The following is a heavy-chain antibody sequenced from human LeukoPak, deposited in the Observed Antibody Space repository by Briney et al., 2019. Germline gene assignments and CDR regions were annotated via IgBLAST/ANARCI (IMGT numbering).Heavy chain of an antibody. CDR2: ISAYNGNT. V-gene: IGHV1-18*01. CDR1: GYTFITYG. J-gene: IGHJ4*02. Sequence: ASVKVSCKASGYTFITYGISWVRQAPGQGLEWMGWISAYNGNTNYAQKLQGRVTMTTDTSTSTAYMELRSLRSDDTAVYYCARVRGSNAGLRFFDYWGQGTLVTVSS. D-gene: IGHD3-16*01. CDR3: ARVRGSNAGLRFFDY.